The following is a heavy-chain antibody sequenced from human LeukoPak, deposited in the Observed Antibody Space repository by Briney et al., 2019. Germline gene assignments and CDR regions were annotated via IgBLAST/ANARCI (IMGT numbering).Heavy chain of an antibody. Sequence: PSETLSLTCTVSGGSISSGGYYWSWIRQHPGKGLEWIGYIYYSGSTYYNPSLKSRVTISVDTSKNQFSLKLSSVTAADTAVYYCARGVRAAAGYFDYWGQGTLVTISS. CDR3: ARGVRAAAGYFDY. J-gene: IGHJ4*02. CDR2: IYYSGST. V-gene: IGHV4-31*03. CDR1: GGSISSGGYY. D-gene: IGHD6-13*01.